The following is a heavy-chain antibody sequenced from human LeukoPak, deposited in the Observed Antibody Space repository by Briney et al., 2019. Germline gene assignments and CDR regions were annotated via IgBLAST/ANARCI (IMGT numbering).Heavy chain of an antibody. CDR1: GGSISSTNW. D-gene: IGHD1-26*01. Sequence: WETLSLTCGASGGSISSTNWWSWVRQPPGQGLEWIGEISLTGRTNYNPSLNGRGTMSLDESINHLSLNLTSVTAADTAIYYCSRESGAFCPFGYWGQGTLVIVPP. J-gene: IGHJ4*02. V-gene: IGHV4-4*02. CDR2: ISLTGRT. CDR3: SRESGAFCPFGY.